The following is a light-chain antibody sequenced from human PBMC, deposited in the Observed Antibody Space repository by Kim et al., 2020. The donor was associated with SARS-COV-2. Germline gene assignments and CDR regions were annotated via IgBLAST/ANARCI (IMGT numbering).Light chain of an antibody. CDR1: QTVYKGY. Sequence: SPGERATLYCRANQTVYKGYLAWYQQRPGQTPRLLLYQTSNRATGIPDKFSGSGSGTDFTLTISRLEPEDFAVYYCQQYGSLPPYTFGQGTKLEI. J-gene: IGKJ2*01. CDR2: QTS. V-gene: IGKV3-20*01. CDR3: QQYGSLPPYT.